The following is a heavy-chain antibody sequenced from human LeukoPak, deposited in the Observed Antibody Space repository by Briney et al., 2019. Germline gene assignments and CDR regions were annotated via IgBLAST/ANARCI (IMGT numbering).Heavy chain of an antibody. J-gene: IGHJ3*02. D-gene: IGHD5-24*01. Sequence: GGSLRLSCAASGFTFSSFEMNWVRQAPGEGLEWVSYINTRGTTIYYAASVKGRFTISRHNAKNSLYPQMNSLRAEDTAVYYCARDLWVATIFPGAFDIWGQGTMVTVSS. V-gene: IGHV3-48*03. CDR1: GFTFSSFE. CDR2: INTRGTTI. CDR3: ARDLWVATIFPGAFDI.